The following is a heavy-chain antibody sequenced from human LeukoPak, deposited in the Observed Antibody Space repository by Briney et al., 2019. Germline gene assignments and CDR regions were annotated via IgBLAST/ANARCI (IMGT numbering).Heavy chain of an antibody. CDR2: IIPIFGTA. J-gene: IGHJ4*02. Sequence: SVKVSCKASGGTFSRYAISWVRLAPGQGLEWMGGIIPIFGTANYAQKFQGRVTITADKSTSTAYMELSSLRSEDTAVYYCARYYDSSGSYFDYWGQGTLVTVSS. CDR3: ARYYDSSGSYFDY. CDR1: GGTFSRYA. V-gene: IGHV1-69*06. D-gene: IGHD3-22*01.